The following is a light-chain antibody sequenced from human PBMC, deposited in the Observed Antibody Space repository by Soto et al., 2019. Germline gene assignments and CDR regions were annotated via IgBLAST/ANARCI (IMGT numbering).Light chain of an antibody. V-gene: IGKV1-39*01. Sequence: TPSASSLVASAGDGGTITCRASQRISSHLNWYQQKPGRDAKLLIYAASSLQSGVPSRFSGSGSGTDFTLTISSLQPEDFATYYCHQNYNTPRTFGQGTKVDIK. CDR2: AAS. CDR1: QRISSH. J-gene: IGKJ1*01. CDR3: HQNYNTPRT.